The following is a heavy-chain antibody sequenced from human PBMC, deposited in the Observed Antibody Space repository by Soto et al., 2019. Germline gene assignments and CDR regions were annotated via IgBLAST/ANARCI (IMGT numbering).Heavy chain of an antibody. J-gene: IGHJ4*02. CDR3: ARPRYLPSTITVGNGFGC. CDR2: SEPSDSYI. D-gene: IGHD5-12*01. V-gene: IGHV5-10-1*01. CDR1: GYNFNNNW. Sequence: PLESLKISCTASGYNFNNNWIGWVRQTPGKGLEWMGRSEPSDSYIDYSPSFKGHVTISSDKSIKTVYLQWSSLKASDTAMYYRARPRYLPSTITVGNGFGCWGRGCLVRVSS.